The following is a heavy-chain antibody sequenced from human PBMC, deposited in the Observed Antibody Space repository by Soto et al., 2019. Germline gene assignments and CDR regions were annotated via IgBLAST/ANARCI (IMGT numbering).Heavy chain of an antibody. CDR2: ISAYNGNT. V-gene: IGHV1-18*01. J-gene: IGHJ6*02. CDR1: GYTFTSYG. CDR3: ATGRRAVADDYSCCGMDV. Sequence: QVQLVQSGAEVKKPGASVKVSCKASGYTFTSYGISWVRQAPGQGLARMGWISAYNGNTNYAQKLQGRVTMTTDTATRTAYMELRSLRSDDTAVYYCATGRRAVADDYSCCGMDVWGQGTTVTVSS. D-gene: IGHD6-19*01.